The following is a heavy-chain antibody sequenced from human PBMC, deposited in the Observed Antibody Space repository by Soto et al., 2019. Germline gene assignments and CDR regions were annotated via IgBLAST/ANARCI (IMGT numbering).Heavy chain of an antibody. Sequence: GGSLRLSCAASGFTFSSYAMSWVRQAPGKGLEWVSAISGSGGSTYYADSVKGRFTISRDNSKNTLYLQMNSLRAEDTAVYYCAKDLSEGSTSCLFDYWGQGTLVTVSS. CDR3: AKDLSEGSTSCLFDY. J-gene: IGHJ4*02. V-gene: IGHV3-23*01. CDR2: ISGSGGST. D-gene: IGHD2-2*01. CDR1: GFTFSSYA.